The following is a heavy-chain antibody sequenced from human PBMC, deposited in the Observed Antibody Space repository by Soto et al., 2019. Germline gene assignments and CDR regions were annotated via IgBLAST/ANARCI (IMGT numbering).Heavy chain of an antibody. D-gene: IGHD2-2*01. Sequence: QVQLVQSGAEVRKPGSSVKVSCKASGGTFTTYDISWVRQAPGQGLEWMGGIIPLFDAIKYAQKFQGRGTITADKSTGTAYMELSSLRSEDTAMYYCARDRSSTWYNGTFYFDSWGQGTLVTVSS. CDR2: IIPLFDAI. J-gene: IGHJ4*02. V-gene: IGHV1-69*06. CDR3: ARDRSSTWYNGTFYFDS. CDR1: GGTFTTYD.